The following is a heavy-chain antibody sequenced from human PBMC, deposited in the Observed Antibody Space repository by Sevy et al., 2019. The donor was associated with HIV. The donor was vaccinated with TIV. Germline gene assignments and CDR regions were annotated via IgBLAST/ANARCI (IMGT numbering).Heavy chain of an antibody. J-gene: IGHJ6*02. D-gene: IGHD6-13*01. CDR2: ISYDGSNK. CDR3: AKVLRAAAGTSLYGIDV. V-gene: IGHV3-30*18. CDR1: GFTFSSYG. Sequence: GGSLRLSCAASGFTFSSYGMHWVRQAPGKGLEWVAVISYDGSNKYYADSVKGRFTISRDNSKNTLYLQMNSLRAEDTVLYYCAKVLRAAAGTSLYGIDVWGQGTTVTVSS.